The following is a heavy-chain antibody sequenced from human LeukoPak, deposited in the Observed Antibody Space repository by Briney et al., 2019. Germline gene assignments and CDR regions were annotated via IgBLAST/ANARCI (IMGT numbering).Heavy chain of an antibody. Sequence: SETLSLTCTVSGGTISSYYWSWIRQPPGKGLEWIGYIYYSGSTNYNPSLKSRVTISVDTSKSQFSLKLSSVAAADTAVYYCARVGTYGSGSYLSWLDYWGQGTLVTVSS. CDR1: GGTISSYY. V-gene: IGHV4-59*01. CDR3: ARVGTYGSGSYLSWLDY. D-gene: IGHD3-10*01. J-gene: IGHJ4*02. CDR2: IYYSGST.